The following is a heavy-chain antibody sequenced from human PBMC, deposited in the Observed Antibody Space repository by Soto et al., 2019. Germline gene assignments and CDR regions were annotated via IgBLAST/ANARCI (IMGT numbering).Heavy chain of an antibody. CDR2: ISPDGSEK. J-gene: IGHJ4*02. CDR3: SRSLGS. V-gene: IGHV3-7*01. CDR1: GFTFSSFC. Sequence: PGESLKISCAASGFTFSSFCLDCGRQDPGKWLEWVANISPDGSEKQYVEAVKSRVRISRDNAKNSLYLQMSSLTAEDSALYYCSRSLGSWGQGIRVTVSS.